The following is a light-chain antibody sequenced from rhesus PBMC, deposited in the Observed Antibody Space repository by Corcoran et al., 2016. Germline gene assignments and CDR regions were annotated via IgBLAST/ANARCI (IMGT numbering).Light chain of an antibody. CDR2: KAS. J-gene: IGKJ4*01. CDR3: QHGYGTPLT. CDR1: ENVNNY. V-gene: IGKV1-74*01. Sequence: DIQMTQSPSSLSASVGDRVTITCRASENVNNYLNCYQQKPGKATKLLIYKASTLQSGVPSRFSGSGSGTDYTFPISSLQPEDVATYYCQHGYGTPLTFGGGTKVELK.